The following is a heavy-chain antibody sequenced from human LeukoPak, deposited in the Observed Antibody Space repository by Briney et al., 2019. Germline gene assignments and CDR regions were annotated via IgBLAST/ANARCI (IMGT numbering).Heavy chain of an antibody. J-gene: IGHJ3*02. CDR3: ARDRGTSMVRGVTSSFDI. Sequence: GASVKVSCKASGYTFTNYAVHWVRQAPGQRLEWMGWINGGNGNTKYSQKFQGRVTITRDTSASTAYMELSSLKYEDTAVYYCARDRGTSMVRGVTSSFDIWGQGTKVTVSA. CDR1: GYTFTNYA. CDR2: INGGNGNT. V-gene: IGHV1-3*01. D-gene: IGHD3-10*01.